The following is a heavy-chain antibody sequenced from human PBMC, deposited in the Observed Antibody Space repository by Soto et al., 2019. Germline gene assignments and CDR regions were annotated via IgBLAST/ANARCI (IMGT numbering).Heavy chain of an antibody. CDR2: ISGSGGST. V-gene: IGHV3-23*01. CDR3: AKDCCGSYYYYGMDV. J-gene: IGHJ6*02. Sequence: GGSLRLSWAASGFTFSSYAMSWVRQAPGKGLEWVSAISGSGGSTYYADSVKGRFTISRDNSKNTLYLQMNSLRAEDTAVYYCAKDCCGSYYYYGMDVWGQGTTVTAP. CDR1: GFTFSSYA. D-gene: IGHD1-26*01.